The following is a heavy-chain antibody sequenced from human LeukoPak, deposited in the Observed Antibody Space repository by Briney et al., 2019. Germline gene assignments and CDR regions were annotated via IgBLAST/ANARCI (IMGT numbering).Heavy chain of an antibody. Sequence: VASVKVSCKAPGYTFTGYYMHWVRQAPGQGLEWMGWIIPNSGGTNYAQKFQGRVTMTRDTSISTAYMELSRLRSDDTAVYYCAREGHSSSSGDYWGQGTLVTVSS. CDR3: AREGHSSSSGDY. J-gene: IGHJ4*02. D-gene: IGHD6-6*01. CDR2: IIPNSGGT. CDR1: GYTFTGYY. V-gene: IGHV1-2*02.